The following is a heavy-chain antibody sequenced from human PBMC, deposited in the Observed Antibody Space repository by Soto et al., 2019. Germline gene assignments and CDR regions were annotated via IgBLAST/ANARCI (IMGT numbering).Heavy chain of an antibody. CDR1: GGSISSYY. V-gene: IGHV4-59*01. D-gene: IGHD6-13*01. J-gene: IGHJ2*01. Sequence: QVQLQESGPGLVKPSETLSLTCTVSGGSISSYYWSWIRQPPGKGLEWIGYIYYSGSTNYNPSLKSRGTISVDTSKNQCSLKLSSVTAADTAVYYCARGAPGSSSWLPNWYFDLWGRGTLVTVSS. CDR3: ARGAPGSSSWLPNWYFDL. CDR2: IYYSGST.